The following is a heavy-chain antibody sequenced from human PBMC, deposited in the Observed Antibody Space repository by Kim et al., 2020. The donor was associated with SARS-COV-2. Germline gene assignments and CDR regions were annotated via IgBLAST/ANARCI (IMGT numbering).Heavy chain of an antibody. D-gene: IGHD1-26*01. CDR3: ARSLAIQKGGGAFDI. CDR2: IYYSGST. J-gene: IGHJ3*02. Sequence: SETLSLTCTVSGGSISSGGYYWSWIRQHPGKGLEWIGYIYYSGSTYYNPSLKSRVTISVDTSKNQFSLKLSSVTAADTAVYYCARSLAIQKGGGAFDIWGQGTMVTVSS. V-gene: IGHV4-31*03. CDR1: GGSISSGGYY.